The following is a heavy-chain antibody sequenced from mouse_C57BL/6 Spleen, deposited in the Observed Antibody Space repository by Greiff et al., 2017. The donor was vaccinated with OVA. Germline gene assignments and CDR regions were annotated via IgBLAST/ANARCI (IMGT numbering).Heavy chain of an antibody. CDR1: GYTFTSYW. Sequence: QVQLQQPGAELVRPGTSVKLSCKASGYTFTSYWMHWVKQRPGQGLEWIGVIDPSDSYTNYNQKFKGKATLTVDTSSSTAYMQLSSLTSEDSAVYYCARSFPTVVAKNYYAMDYWGQGTSVTVSS. D-gene: IGHD1-1*01. V-gene: IGHV1-59*01. J-gene: IGHJ4*01. CDR2: IDPSDSYT. CDR3: ARSFPTVVAKNYYAMDY.